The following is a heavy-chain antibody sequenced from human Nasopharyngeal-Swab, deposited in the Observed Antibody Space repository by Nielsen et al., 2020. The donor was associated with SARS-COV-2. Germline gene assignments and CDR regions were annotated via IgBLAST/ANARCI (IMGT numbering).Heavy chain of an antibody. V-gene: IGHV6-1*01. J-gene: IGHJ4*02. D-gene: IGHD3-3*01. CDR2: TLYRSKWYN. Sequence: SETLSLTCAISGASVSSHSAGWNWPRQSPSRGLEWLGRTLYRSKWYNDYAESVKSRIAVNPDTSKNQFSLQLNSVTPEDTAVYYCARGRDFSFDSWGQGTLVTASS. CDR1: GASVSSHSAG. CDR3: ARGRDFSFDS.